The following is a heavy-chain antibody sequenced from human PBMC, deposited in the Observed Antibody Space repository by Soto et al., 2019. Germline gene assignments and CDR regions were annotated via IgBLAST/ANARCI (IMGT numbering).Heavy chain of an antibody. V-gene: IGHV4-34*01. J-gene: IGHJ5*01. Sequence: PSETLSLTCAVFGGSFSDSYWSWIRQSPGKGLEWIGEITSSGTTYYNPSLKSRVTISGDMSKNQFSLEVRSVTAADTAVYYCARGRPAIATRWFDSWGQGTLVTVSS. CDR1: GGSFSDSY. CDR2: ITSSGTT. CDR3: ARGRPAIATRWFDS. D-gene: IGHD1-1*01.